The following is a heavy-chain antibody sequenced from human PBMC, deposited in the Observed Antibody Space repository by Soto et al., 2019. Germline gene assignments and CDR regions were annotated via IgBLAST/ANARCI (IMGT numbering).Heavy chain of an antibody. Sequence: PGGSLRLSCAASGFTFSTYAMHWVRQAPGKGLEWVAVIWFDGSNKYYPDSVKGRFTVSRDNSKSTLYLQMNSLRVEDTAVYYCARDFAWGQRLADYIDYWGQGTLVTVSS. CDR3: ARDFAWGQRLADYIDY. CDR2: IWFDGSNK. D-gene: IGHD6-25*01. J-gene: IGHJ4*02. CDR1: GFTFSTYA. V-gene: IGHV3-33*01.